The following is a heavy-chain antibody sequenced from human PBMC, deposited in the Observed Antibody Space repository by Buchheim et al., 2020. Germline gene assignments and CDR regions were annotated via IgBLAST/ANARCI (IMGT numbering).Heavy chain of an antibody. D-gene: IGHD3-3*01. J-gene: IGHJ4*02. CDR1: GFTFSSYG. CDR3: VRDQKKYDFWSDYYVEASDD. V-gene: IGHV3-33*01. Sequence: QVQLVESGGGVVQPGRSLRLSCAASGFTFSSYGMHWVRQAPGKGLEWVAVIWYDGSNKYYADSVKGRFTISRDNSKNTLYLQVNSLRAEDTAVYYCVRDQKKYDFWSDYYVEASDDWGQGTL. CDR2: IWYDGSNK.